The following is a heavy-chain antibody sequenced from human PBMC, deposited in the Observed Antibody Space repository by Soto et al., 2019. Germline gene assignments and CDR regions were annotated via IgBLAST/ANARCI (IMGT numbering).Heavy chain of an antibody. CDR1: GFTFSSYS. J-gene: IGHJ4*02. CDR3: ARVKAADGPSFDY. D-gene: IGHD6-13*01. Sequence: GGSLRLSCAASGFTFSSYSMNWVRQAPGKGLEWVSYISSSSSTIYYADSVKGRFTISRDNAKNSLYLQMNSLRAEDTAVYYCARVKAADGPSFDYWGQGTLVTVSS. CDR2: ISSSSSTI. V-gene: IGHV3-48*01.